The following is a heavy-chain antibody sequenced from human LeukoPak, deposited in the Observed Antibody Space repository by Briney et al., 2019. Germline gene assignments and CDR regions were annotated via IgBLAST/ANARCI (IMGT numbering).Heavy chain of an antibody. Sequence: GASVKVSCKASGYTFTSYGISWVRQAPGQGLEWMGWISTYNGNTDYAQKLQGRVTMTIDTSTSTAYMELRSLRSDDTAVYFCARCLAEYFQHWGQGTLVTVSS. D-gene: IGHD5/OR15-5a*01. CDR3: ARCLAEYFQH. J-gene: IGHJ1*01. CDR1: GYTFTSYG. CDR2: ISTYNGNT. V-gene: IGHV1-18*01.